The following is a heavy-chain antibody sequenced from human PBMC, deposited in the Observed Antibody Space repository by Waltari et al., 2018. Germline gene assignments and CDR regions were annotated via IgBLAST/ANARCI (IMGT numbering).Heavy chain of an antibody. J-gene: IGHJ4*02. D-gene: IGHD1-26*01. Sequence: QVQLQESGPGLVKPSGTLPLTCAVSGGSISSSNWWSWVRHPPGTGLEWTGAIQHTGPTNYNPYLKSRVTISVDKSKNQFSQKLIAVTAADTAVYYCARGAPYRRGYFDYWGQGTLVTVSS. CDR2: IQHTGPT. CDR1: GGSISSSNW. V-gene: IGHV4-4*02. CDR3: ARGAPYRRGYFDY.